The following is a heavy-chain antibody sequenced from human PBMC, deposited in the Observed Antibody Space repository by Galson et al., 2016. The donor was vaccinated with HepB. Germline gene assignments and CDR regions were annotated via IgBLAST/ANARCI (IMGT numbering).Heavy chain of an antibody. CDR2: VVPLFETR. V-gene: IGHV1-69*13. Sequence: SVKVSCKASGGTFAYYDINWVRQVPGQGLEWMGGVVPLFETRNYAPKFQGRLTITADESTGTAYMELNSLKSDDTAVYYCARGLAVVVTALRGALDLWGQGTMVVVSS. CDR3: ARGLAVVVTALRGALDL. J-gene: IGHJ3*01. D-gene: IGHD2-21*02. CDR1: GGTFAYYD.